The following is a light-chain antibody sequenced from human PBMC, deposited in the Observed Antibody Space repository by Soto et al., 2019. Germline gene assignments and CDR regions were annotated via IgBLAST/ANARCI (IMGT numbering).Light chain of an antibody. J-gene: IGKJ1*01. CDR3: QQYNSYT. Sequence: DIQMTQSPSTLSASVGDRVTITCRASQSISSWLAWYRQKPGKAPKLLIYDASSLESGVPSRFSGSGSGTEFTLTISSLQPDDFATYYCQQYNSYTFGQGTKV. CDR1: QSISSW. CDR2: DAS. V-gene: IGKV1-5*01.